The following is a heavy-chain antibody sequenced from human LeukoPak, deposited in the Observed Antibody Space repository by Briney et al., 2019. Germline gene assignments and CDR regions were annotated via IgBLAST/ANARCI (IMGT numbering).Heavy chain of an antibody. Sequence: GGSLRLSCAASGFTFSSYAMSWVRQAPGKGLEWVSAISGSGGSTYYADSVKGRFTIPRDNSKNTLYLQMNSLRAEDTAVYYCAKGEERQQLVTPFDYWGQGTLVTVSS. CDR1: GFTFSSYA. CDR2: ISGSGGST. V-gene: IGHV3-23*01. D-gene: IGHD6-13*01. CDR3: AKGEERQQLVTPFDY. J-gene: IGHJ4*02.